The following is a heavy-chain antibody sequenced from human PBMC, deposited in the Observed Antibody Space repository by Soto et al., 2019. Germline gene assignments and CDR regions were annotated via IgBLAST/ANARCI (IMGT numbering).Heavy chain of an antibody. V-gene: IGHV3-21*01. D-gene: IGHD2-2*02. CDR1: GFTFSTYS. CDR3: AREYTAWPLAYGLDV. Sequence: PGESLRLSCVDSGFTFSTYSINWVRQAPGKGLEWVSSISSRSDIYYADSVKGRFTISRDNAKNSVSLQMNSLRAEDTAVYYCAREYTAWPLAYGLDVWGQGTTVTVSS. J-gene: IGHJ6*02. CDR2: ISSRSDI.